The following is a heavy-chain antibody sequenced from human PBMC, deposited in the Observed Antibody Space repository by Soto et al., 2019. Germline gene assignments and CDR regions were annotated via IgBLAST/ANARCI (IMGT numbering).Heavy chain of an antibody. D-gene: IGHD3-3*01. Sequence: GGSLRLSCAASGFTFSSYGMHWVRQAPGKGLEWVAVISYDGSNKYYADSVKGRFTISRDNSKNTLYLQMNSLRAEDTAVYYWAKGNTVVLRFLGSSRGMDVWGQGTPVTV. CDR3: AKGNTVVLRFLGSSRGMDV. CDR2: ISYDGSNK. V-gene: IGHV3-30*18. J-gene: IGHJ6*02. CDR1: GFTFSSYG.